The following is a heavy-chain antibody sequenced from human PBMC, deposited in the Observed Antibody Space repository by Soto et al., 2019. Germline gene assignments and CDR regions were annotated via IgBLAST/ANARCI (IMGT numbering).Heavy chain of an antibody. CDR1: GASISSSSYY. J-gene: IGHJ4*02. V-gene: IGHV4-39*01. D-gene: IGHD2-21*02. CDR2: IYYSGST. CDR3: AREGLTYCGGDCSLDY. Sequence: SETLSLTCTVSGASISSSSYYWGWIRQPPGKGLAWIGNIYYSGSTYSNPSLKSRLTISVDTSKNQFSLNLSSVTAADTAVYYCAREGLTYCGGDCSLDYWGQGTRVTVSS.